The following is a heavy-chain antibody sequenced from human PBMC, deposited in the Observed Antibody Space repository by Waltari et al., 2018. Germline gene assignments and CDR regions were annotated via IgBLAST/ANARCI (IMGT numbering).Heavy chain of an antibody. J-gene: IGHJ5*02. CDR2: IYYSGRN. V-gene: IGHV4-59*01. CDR3: ARGVPLLTGTTSNGFDP. CDR1: GGSISSYY. D-gene: IGHD1-7*01. Sequence: QVQLQESRPGLVKPSETLSLTCTVSGGSISSYYWSWIRQPPGKGLEWIGYIYYSGRNTSNAALMCRVPISVDTSKFQFSLKLSSVTAAVTAVYYCARGVPLLTGTTSNGFDPWGQETLVTVSS.